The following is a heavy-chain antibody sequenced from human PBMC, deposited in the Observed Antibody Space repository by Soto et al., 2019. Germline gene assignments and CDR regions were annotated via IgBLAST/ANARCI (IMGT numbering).Heavy chain of an antibody. CDR3: ASYSPLASYRY. V-gene: IGHV4-31*03. Sequence: QVQLQESGPGLVKPSQTLSLTCTVSGGSITSGGFYWSWIRQHPGKGLEWIGYIYYSGSTYYNPSLESRIPISADTSTKQFSLKLSSVTAAAPAVYYCASYSPLASYRYWGQGTLVTVSS. D-gene: IGHD2-21*01. CDR1: GGSITSGGFY. CDR2: IYYSGST. J-gene: IGHJ4*02.